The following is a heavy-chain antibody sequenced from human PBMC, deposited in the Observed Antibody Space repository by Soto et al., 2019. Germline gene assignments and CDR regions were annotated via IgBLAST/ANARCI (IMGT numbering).Heavy chain of an antibody. CDR2: ISGSGGST. CDR1: WFTLISHA. V-gene: IGHV3-23*01. CDR3: AKAAYITIFGVVIIPGLYHHGMDV. Sequence: PGGAPRPPRGASWFTLISHALSRGRPGPGEGVGGGSAISGSGGSTYYADSVKGRFTISRDNSKNTLYLQMNSLRAEDTAVYYCAKAAYITIFGVVIIPGLYHHGMDVWGQGTTVTVSS. J-gene: IGHJ6*02. D-gene: IGHD3-3*01.